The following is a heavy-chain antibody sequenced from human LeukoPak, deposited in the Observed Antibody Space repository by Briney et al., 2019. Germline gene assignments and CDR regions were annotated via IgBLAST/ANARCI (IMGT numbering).Heavy chain of an antibody. CDR3: ARGGPQWLRGENKYYFDY. D-gene: IGHD6-19*01. CDR2: ISAYNGNT. J-gene: IGHJ4*02. CDR1: GYTFTSYG. V-gene: IGHV1-18*01. Sequence: ASVKVSCKASGYTFTSYGISWVRQAPGQGLEWMGWISAYNGNTNYAQKLQGRVTMTTDTSTSTAYMELRSLRSDDTAVYYCARGGPQWLRGENKYYFDYGGQGPLVTVSS.